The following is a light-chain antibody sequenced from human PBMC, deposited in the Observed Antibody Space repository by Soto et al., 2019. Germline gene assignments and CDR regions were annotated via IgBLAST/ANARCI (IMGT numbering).Light chain of an antibody. J-gene: IGKJ4*01. Sequence: ETVMTQSPATLSVSPGERATLSCRASQSVGSLLAWYQQKPGQSPRLLIYGASTRATGIPDRFSGSGSGTEFTLTISSLQSEDFAVYYCQQYNKWPPLTFGGGTKVEIK. V-gene: IGKV3-15*01. CDR3: QQYNKWPPLT. CDR1: QSVGSL. CDR2: GAS.